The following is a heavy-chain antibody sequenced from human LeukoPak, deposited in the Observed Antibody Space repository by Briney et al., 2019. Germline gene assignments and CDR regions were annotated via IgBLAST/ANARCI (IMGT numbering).Heavy chain of an antibody. D-gene: IGHD2-2*01. CDR2: INHSGST. J-gene: IGHJ4*02. CDR3: ARGRGEENCSSTSCYLFDY. CDR1: GGSFSGYY. V-gene: IGHV4-34*01. Sequence: SETLSLTCAVYGGSFSGYYWSWIRQPPGKGLEWIGEINHSGSTNYNPSLKSRVTISVDTSKNQFSLKLSSVTAADTAVYYCARGRGEENCSSTSCYLFDYWGRGTLVTVSS.